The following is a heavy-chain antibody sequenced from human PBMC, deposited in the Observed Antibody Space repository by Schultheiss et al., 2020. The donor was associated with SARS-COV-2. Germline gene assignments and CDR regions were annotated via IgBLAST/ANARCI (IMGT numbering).Heavy chain of an antibody. Sequence: SETLSLTCSVSGGSVSSRNYYWSWIRQPPGKGLEWIGYVYYSGNTHYNPSLESRVTMSVDTSKNQFSLKLSSVTAADTAVYYCARELGWVDPWGQGTLVTVSS. D-gene: IGHD3-16*01. CDR2: VYYSGNT. J-gene: IGHJ5*02. CDR1: GGSVSSRNYY. CDR3: ARELGWVDP. V-gene: IGHV4-61*01.